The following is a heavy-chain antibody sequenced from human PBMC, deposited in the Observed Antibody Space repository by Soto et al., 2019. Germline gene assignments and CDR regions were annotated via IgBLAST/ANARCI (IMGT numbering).Heavy chain of an antibody. CDR3: AKRIVGTRSHAMDV. Sequence: GGSLRLSCAASGSTFSDFHMSWIRQAPGKGLEWISYIYRGGSTVYYADSVKGRFTISRDNDKNSLYLQINSPRVEDTSVYYCAKRIVGTRSHAMDVWGQGTTVTVSS. CDR1: GSTFSDFH. D-gene: IGHD5-12*01. CDR2: IYRGGSTV. V-gene: IGHV3-11*04. J-gene: IGHJ6*02.